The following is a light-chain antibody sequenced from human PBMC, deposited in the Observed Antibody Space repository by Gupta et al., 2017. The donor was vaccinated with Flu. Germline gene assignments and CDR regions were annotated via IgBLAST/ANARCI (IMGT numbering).Light chain of an antibody. Sequence: DIVMTQSPVPLPVTPGEPASISCRSSQSLLHSNAYNYLDWYLQKPGQSPQLLIFLGSNRASGVPDRFSGSGSGTDFTLKISRVEAEDVGVYYCRQALQTPLTFGGGTKVEIK. CDR3: RQALQTPLT. CDR2: LGS. CDR1: QSLLHSNAYNY. J-gene: IGKJ4*01. V-gene: IGKV2-28*01.